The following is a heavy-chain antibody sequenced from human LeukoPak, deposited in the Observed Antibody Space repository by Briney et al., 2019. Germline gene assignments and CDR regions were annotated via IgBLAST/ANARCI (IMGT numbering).Heavy chain of an antibody. CDR1: GGSISSYY. D-gene: IGHD2-15*01. J-gene: IGHJ4*02. CDR3: ARQRCSGGSCYSKYDYFDY. Sequence: SETLSLTCTVSGGSISSYYWSWFGQPPGKGREWIGYIYYGGSTNYNPSLKSRVTISVDTSKNQFSLKLSSVTAADTAVYYCARQRCSGGSCYSKYDYFDYWGQGTLVTVSS. V-gene: IGHV4-59*01. CDR2: IYYGGST.